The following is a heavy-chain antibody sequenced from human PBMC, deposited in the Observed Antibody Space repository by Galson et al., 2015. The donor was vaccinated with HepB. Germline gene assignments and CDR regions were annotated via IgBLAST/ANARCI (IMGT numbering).Heavy chain of an antibody. Sequence: SLRLSCAASGFTFSSHGMNWVRQAPGKGLEWVANIWVDGTNKFYADSVKGRFTISGDNSKNTLSLQMNSLRADDTAVYYCAREGDPHIYWSALDFGGQGILVTVSS. CDR1: GFTFSSHG. CDR3: AREGDPHIYWSALDF. CDR2: IWVDGTNK. D-gene: IGHD3-3*01. V-gene: IGHV3-33*01. J-gene: IGHJ4*02.